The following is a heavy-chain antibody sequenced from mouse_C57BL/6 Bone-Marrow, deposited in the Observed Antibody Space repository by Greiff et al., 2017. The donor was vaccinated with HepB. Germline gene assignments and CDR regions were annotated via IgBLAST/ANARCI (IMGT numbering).Heavy chain of an antibody. CDR2: IDPANGST. D-gene: IGHD2-4*01. J-gene: IGHJ4*01. CDR3: ASGDYDPCAMDY. V-gene: IGHV14-3*01. Sequence: EVQLQQSVAELVRPGASVKLSCTASGFNFKNSYMHWVKQRPEQGLEWIGRIDPANGSTKYTPKFQGKATMTADTSSNTAYPQLSSLTSEDTAIYYCASGDYDPCAMDYWGQGTSVTVSS. CDR1: GFNFKNSY.